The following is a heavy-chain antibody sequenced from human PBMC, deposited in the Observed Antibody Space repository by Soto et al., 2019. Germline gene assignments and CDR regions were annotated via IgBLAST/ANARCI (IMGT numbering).Heavy chain of an antibody. V-gene: IGHV4-4*07. CDR2: VYTSGTT. D-gene: IGHD1-26*01. CDR3: AREGSGSFYVDY. Sequence: WIRQSAGKGLEWIGRVYTSGTTNYNPSLKSRVTMSVDTSRNQFSLKLSSVTAADTAIYYCAREGSGSFYVDYWGQGTLVTVSS. J-gene: IGHJ4*02.